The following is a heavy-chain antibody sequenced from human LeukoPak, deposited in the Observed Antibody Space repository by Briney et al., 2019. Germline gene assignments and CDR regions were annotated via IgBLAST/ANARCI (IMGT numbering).Heavy chain of an antibody. CDR3: TRVTTPDIGAAGGWFDP. J-gene: IGHJ5*02. Sequence: GGSLRLSCVVSGLSFSTSWTHWVRQAPGNRLVWVARIKSDGTTTAYADSVKGRFTISRDNAKDTLYLQMNSLRAEDTAVYHCTRVTTPDIGAAGGWFDPWGQGTLVTVSS. CDR1: GLSFSTSW. CDR2: IKSDGTTT. V-gene: IGHV3-74*01. D-gene: IGHD6-13*01.